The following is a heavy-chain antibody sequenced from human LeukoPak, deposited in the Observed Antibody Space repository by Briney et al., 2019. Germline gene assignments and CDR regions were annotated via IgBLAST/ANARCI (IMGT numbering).Heavy chain of an antibody. CDR2: IKQDGSEK. D-gene: IGHD3-10*01. J-gene: IGHJ6*03. Sequence: GGSLRLSCAASGFTFSSYWMSWVRQAPGKGLEWVAHIKQDGSEKYYVDSVKGRFTISRDNAKNSLYLQMNSLRAEDTAVYYCARTRGVPKYYYYYYYMDVWGKGTTVTVSS. V-gene: IGHV3-7*01. CDR3: ARTRGVPKYYYYYYYMDV. CDR1: GFTFSSYW.